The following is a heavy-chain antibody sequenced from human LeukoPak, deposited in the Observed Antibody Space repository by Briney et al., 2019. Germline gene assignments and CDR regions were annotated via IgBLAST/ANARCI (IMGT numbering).Heavy chain of an antibody. J-gene: IGHJ6*02. CDR1: GYTFTGYY. V-gene: IGHV1-2*02. Sequence: GASVKVSCKASGYTFTGYYMHWVRQAPGQGLEWMGWINPNSGGTNYEQKFQGRVTMTRDTSISTAYMELSRLRSDDTAVYYCARMGSYGDEKEGYYYYGMDVWGQGTTVTVSS. CDR2: INPNSGGT. D-gene: IGHD4-17*01. CDR3: ARMGSYGDEKEGYYYYGMDV.